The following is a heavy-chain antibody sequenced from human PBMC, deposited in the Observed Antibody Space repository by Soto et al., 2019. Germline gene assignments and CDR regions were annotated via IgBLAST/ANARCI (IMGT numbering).Heavy chain of an antibody. CDR2: IWYDGSNK. CDR1: GFTFSSYG. D-gene: IGHD4-17*01. CDR3: ARGGQLLHDYGDYVELDY. Sequence: PGGSLRLSCAASGFTFSSYGMHWVRQAPDKGLEWVAVIWYDGSNKYYADSVKGRFTISRDNSKNTLYLQMNSLRAEDTAVYYCARGGQLLHDYGDYVELDYWGQGTLVTVSS. J-gene: IGHJ4*02. V-gene: IGHV3-33*01.